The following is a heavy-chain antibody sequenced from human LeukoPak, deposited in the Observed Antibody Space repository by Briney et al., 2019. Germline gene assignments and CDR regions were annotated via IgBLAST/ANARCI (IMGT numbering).Heavy chain of an antibody. J-gene: IGHJ4*02. CDR2: INHSGST. V-gene: IGHV4-34*01. Sequence: SETLSLTCAVYGGSFSGYYWSWIRQPPGKGLEWIGEINHSGSTNYNPSLKSRVTISVDTSKNQFSLKLSSVTAADTAVYYCARGIVVVTKYYFDYWGQGTLVTVSS. CDR1: GGSFSGYY. CDR3: ARGIVVVTKYYFDY. D-gene: IGHD3-22*01.